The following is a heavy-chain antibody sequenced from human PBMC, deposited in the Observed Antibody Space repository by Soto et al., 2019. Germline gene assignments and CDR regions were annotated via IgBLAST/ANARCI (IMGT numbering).Heavy chain of an antibody. CDR2: IYYSGST. CDR1: GGSISSSSYY. Sequence: SETLSLTCTVSGGSISSSSYYWGWIRQPPGKGLEWIGSIYYSGSTYYNPSLKSRVTISVDTSKNQFSLKLTSVTAADTAVYYCASLTDWGSGNSWGQGTLVTVSS. V-gene: IGHV4-39*01. D-gene: IGHD3-10*01. J-gene: IGHJ4*02. CDR3: ASLTDWGSGNS.